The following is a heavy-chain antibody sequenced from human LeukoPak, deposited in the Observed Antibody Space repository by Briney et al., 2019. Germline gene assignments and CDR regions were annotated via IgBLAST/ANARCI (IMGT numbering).Heavy chain of an antibody. V-gene: IGHV4-34*01. CDR1: GGSFSGYY. J-gene: IGHJ4*02. Sequence: SETLSLTCAVYGGSFSGYYWSWIRQPPGKGLEWIGEINHSGSTYYNPSLKSRVTISVDTSKNQFSLKLSSVTAADTAVYYCARVSSGVPQGNNYWGQGTLVTVSS. D-gene: IGHD3-10*01. CDR3: ARVSSGVPQGNNY. CDR2: INHSGST.